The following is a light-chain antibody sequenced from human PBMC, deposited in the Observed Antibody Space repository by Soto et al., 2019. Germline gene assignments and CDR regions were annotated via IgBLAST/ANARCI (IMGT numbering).Light chain of an antibody. V-gene: IGKV1-12*01. Sequence: QSPSSVSASVXDRVTLTCXASQGIGSWLAWYQQKPGKAPKLLIYTASSLQSGVPSMFSGSGFGTDFPPTISSLQPEDVATYYHQHVNSYPLSFGGGTKVEIK. CDR1: QGIGSW. CDR2: TAS. CDR3: QHVNSYPLS. J-gene: IGKJ4*01.